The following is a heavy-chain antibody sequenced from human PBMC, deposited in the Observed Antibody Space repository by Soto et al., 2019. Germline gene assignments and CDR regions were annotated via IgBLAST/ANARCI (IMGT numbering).Heavy chain of an antibody. CDR1: GGSISSSSYY. Sequence: SETLSLTCSFFGGSISSSSYYWVWIRQPPGKGLEWIGSIYYSGSTYYNPSLKSRVTISVDTSKNQFSLKLSSVTAADTAVYYCARTNSGYDLGFDYWGQGTLVTVSS. J-gene: IGHJ4*02. D-gene: IGHD5-12*01. V-gene: IGHV4-39*07. CDR2: IYYSGST. CDR3: ARTNSGYDLGFDY.